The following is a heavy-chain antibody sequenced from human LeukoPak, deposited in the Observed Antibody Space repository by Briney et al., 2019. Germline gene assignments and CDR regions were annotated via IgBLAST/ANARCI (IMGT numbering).Heavy chain of an antibody. CDR1: GGSFSGYY. V-gene: IGHV4-34*01. Sequence: SETLSLTCAVYGGSFSGYYWSWIRQPPGKGLEWIGEINHSGSTNYNPSLKSRVTMSVDTSKNQFSLKLSSVTAADTAVYYCARHGSHGSGSYYKIRFDPWGQGTLVTVSS. CDR3: ARHGSHGSGSYYKIRFDP. CDR2: INHSGST. J-gene: IGHJ5*02. D-gene: IGHD3-10*01.